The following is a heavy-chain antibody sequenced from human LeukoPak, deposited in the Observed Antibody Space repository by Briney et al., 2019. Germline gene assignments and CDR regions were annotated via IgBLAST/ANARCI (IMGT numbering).Heavy chain of an antibody. CDR1: GYKFTNYW. D-gene: IGHD2-2*01. V-gene: IGHV5-51*07. CDR2: IYPDDSNT. J-gene: IGHJ4*02. Sequence: GESLKISCKGSGYKFTNYWIVWVHQMPGKGLEWMGIIYPDDSNTRYSPSFQGQVTISVDKSFSTAYLQWNSLKASDTAMYYCALQPGYCSSASCSHFDFWGQGTLVTVSS. CDR3: ALQPGYCSSASCSHFDF.